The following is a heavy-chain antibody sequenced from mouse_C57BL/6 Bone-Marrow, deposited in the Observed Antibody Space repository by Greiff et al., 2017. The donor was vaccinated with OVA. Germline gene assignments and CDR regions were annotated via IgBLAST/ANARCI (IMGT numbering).Heavy chain of an antibody. J-gene: IGHJ1*03. CDR3: ALIYYYGSRRYFDV. CDR2: IWRGGST. CDR1: GFSLTSYG. Sequence: VKLQESGPGLVQPSQSLSITCTVSGFSLTSYGVHWVRQSPGKGLEWLGVIWRGGSTDYNAAFMSRLSITKDNSKSQVFFKMNSLQADDTAIYYCALIYYYGSRRYFDVWGTGTTVTVSS. V-gene: IGHV2-5*01. D-gene: IGHD1-1*01.